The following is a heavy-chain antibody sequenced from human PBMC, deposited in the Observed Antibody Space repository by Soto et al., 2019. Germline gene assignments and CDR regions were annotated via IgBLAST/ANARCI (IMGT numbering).Heavy chain of an antibody. V-gene: IGHV3-21*01. Sequence: GGSLRLSCAASGFTFSSYSMNWVRQAPGKGLEWVSSISSSSSYIYYADSVKGRFTISRDNAKNSLYLQMNSLRAEDTAVYYCARDLDDYGDYDSDYWGQGTLVTVSS. CDR3: ARDLDDYGDYDSDY. D-gene: IGHD4-17*01. CDR1: GFTFSSYS. CDR2: ISSSSSYI. J-gene: IGHJ4*02.